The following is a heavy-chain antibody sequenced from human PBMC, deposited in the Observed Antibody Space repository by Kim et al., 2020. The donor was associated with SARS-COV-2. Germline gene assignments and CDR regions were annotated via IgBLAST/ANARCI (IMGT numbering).Heavy chain of an antibody. J-gene: IGHJ3*02. CDR1: GFTFSRSA. CDR3: AAAVAHYFGSGSPDAFDI. CDR2: FVAGGSHP. V-gene: IGHV1-58*02. Sequence: SVKVSCKASGFTFSRSAIQWVRQARGQPLEWMGWFVAGGSHPNYAQKFQGRVTITRDMSANTAYMELTSLMPDDTAVYYCAAAVAHYFGSGSPDAFDIW. D-gene: IGHD3-10*01.